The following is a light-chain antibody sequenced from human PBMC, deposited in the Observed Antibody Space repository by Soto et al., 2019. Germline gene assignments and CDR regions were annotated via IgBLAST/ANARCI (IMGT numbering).Light chain of an antibody. V-gene: IGLV1-40*01. Sequence: QSVLTQPPSVSGAPGQRVTISCTGSSSNIGADYDVHWYQQVPGTAPKLLIYGNNNRPSGVPDRFSGSKSGTSASLAITGLQAEDESDYYCQSYDSSLSGSVFGGGTQLTVL. CDR2: GNN. CDR3: QSYDSSLSGSV. J-gene: IGLJ3*02. CDR1: SSNIGADYD.